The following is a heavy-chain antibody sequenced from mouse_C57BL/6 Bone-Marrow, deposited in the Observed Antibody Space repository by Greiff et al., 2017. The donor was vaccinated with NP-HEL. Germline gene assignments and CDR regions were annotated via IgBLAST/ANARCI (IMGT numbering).Heavy chain of an antibody. Sequence: QVQLQQPGAELVKPGASVKLSCKASGYTFTSYWMQWVKQRPGQGLEWIGEIDPSDSYTNYNQKFKGKATLTVDTSPSTAYMQLSSLTSEDSAVYYCARDGYYLHWYFDVWGTGTTVTVSS. D-gene: IGHD2-3*01. CDR3: ARDGYYLHWYFDV. CDR2: IDPSDSYT. CDR1: GYTFTSYW. J-gene: IGHJ1*03. V-gene: IGHV1-50*01.